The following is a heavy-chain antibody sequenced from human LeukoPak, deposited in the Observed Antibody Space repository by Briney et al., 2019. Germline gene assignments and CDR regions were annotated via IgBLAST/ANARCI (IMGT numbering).Heavy chain of an antibody. J-gene: IGHJ5*02. CDR1: GGAISSGDYY. Sequence: PSETLSLTCTVSGGAISSGDYYWSWIRQPPGKGLGWIGYSYYSGNTYYNPSLKSRVTISMDTSKNQFSLKLNSMTAADTAVYYCATAPYEYIWGTYRTNWFDPWGQGTLVTVSS. V-gene: IGHV4-30-4*01. CDR2: SYYSGNT. CDR3: ATAPYEYIWGTYRTNWFDP. D-gene: IGHD3-16*02.